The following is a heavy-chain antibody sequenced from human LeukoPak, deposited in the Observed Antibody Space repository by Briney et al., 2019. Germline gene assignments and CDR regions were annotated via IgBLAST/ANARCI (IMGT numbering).Heavy chain of an antibody. Sequence: GGSLRLSCAASGFTFSSYAMSWVRQAPGKGLEWVSAISDSGGTTYYADSVKGRFTISRDNSKNTLYLQMNGLRAEDTAVYYCAKGYHITTQNYCFDFWGQGTLVTVSS. CDR3: AKGYHITTQNYCFDF. J-gene: IGHJ4*02. CDR2: ISDSGGTT. V-gene: IGHV3-23*01. D-gene: IGHD3-9*01. CDR1: GFTFSSYA.